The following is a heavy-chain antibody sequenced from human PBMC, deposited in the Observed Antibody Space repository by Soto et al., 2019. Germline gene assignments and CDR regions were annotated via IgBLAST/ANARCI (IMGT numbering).Heavy chain of an antibody. V-gene: IGHV4-34*01. Sequence: PSETLSLTCAVYGGSFSGYYWSWIRQPPGKGLEWIGEINHSGSTNYNPSLKSRVTISVVTSKNQFSLKLSSVTAAGTAVYYCARGYCSSTSCLAHYGMDVWGQGTTVTVSS. CDR3: ARGYCSSTSCLAHYGMDV. CDR2: INHSGST. CDR1: GGSFSGYY. J-gene: IGHJ6*02. D-gene: IGHD2-2*01.